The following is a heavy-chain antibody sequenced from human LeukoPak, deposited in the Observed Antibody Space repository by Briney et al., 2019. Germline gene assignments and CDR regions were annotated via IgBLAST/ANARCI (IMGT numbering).Heavy chain of an antibody. V-gene: IGHV3-30*18. Sequence: GGSLRLSCAASGFDFSSYAMQWVRQTPGKGLEWVAVISYDGSNKYYVDSVKGRFTISRDNSKNTLYLQMNSLRAEDTAVYYCAKSGALYGYCFDYWGQGILVTVSS. D-gene: IGHD5-24*01. CDR3: AKSGALYGYCFDY. CDR2: ISYDGSNK. J-gene: IGHJ4*02. CDR1: GFDFSSYA.